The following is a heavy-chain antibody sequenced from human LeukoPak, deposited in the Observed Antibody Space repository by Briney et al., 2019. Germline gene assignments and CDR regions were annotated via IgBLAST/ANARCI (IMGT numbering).Heavy chain of an antibody. CDR2: ISSSSTYI. Sequence: PGGSLRRTCAASGFTFNSYNMNWVRQAPGKGLEWISSISSSSTYIYYADSVRGRFTISRDNAKNSLYLQMTSLRAEDTAVYYCAIDPGTVDTAMVPVWDYWGQGTLVTVSS. CDR1: GFTFNSYN. CDR3: AIDPGTVDTAMVPVWDY. D-gene: IGHD5-18*01. J-gene: IGHJ4*01. V-gene: IGHV3-21*01.